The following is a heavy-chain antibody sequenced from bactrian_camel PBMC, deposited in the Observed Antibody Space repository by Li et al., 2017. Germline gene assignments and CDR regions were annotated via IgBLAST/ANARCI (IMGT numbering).Heavy chain of an antibody. J-gene: IGHJ4*01. CDR2: ILSGGGFT. Sequence: VQLVESGGDLVQPGGSLTLSCVASGFPFSVYDMSWVRRAPGKGLEWVSGILSGGGFTDGADSVKGRFTISRDNAKNTLYLQMNSLKFEDTALYYCVAAPLMVSGPYNYWGQGTQVTVS. CDR1: GFPFSVYD. CDR3: VAAPLMVSGPYNY. D-gene: IGHD2*01. V-gene: IGHV3S40*01.